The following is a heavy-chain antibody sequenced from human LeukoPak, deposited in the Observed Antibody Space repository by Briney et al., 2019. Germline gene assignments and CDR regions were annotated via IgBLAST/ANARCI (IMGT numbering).Heavy chain of an antibody. Sequence: GGSLRLSCAASGFTFCSYWMTWVRQAPGKGLEWVANIKQDESQKYYVDSVKGRFTISRDNAKNSLFLQMNSLRAEDTAVYYCARDQAVASVYREDSWGQGTLVTVSS. D-gene: IGHD6-19*01. J-gene: IGHJ4*02. CDR2: IKQDESQK. V-gene: IGHV3-7*01. CDR1: GFTFCSYW. CDR3: ARDQAVASVYREDS.